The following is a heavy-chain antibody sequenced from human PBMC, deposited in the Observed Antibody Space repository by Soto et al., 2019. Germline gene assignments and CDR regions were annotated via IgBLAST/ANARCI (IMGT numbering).Heavy chain of an antibody. CDR3: AASILYCGMDV. J-gene: IGHJ6*02. CDR1: GYTSTNYW. V-gene: IGHV5-51*01. CDR2: IYPGDSDT. D-gene: IGHD1-26*01. Sequence: LGEALKISCKGSGYTSTNYWIGLVRQMPGKGLEWMGIIYPGDSDTKYNPSFQGQVTISADKSITTTYLRWTSLKASDTAIYYCAASILYCGMDVWGQGTTVTVSS.